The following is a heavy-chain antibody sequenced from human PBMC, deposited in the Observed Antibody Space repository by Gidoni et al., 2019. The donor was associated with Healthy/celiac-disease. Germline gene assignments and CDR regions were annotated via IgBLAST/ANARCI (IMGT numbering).Heavy chain of an antibody. CDR1: GFTVSSYG. V-gene: IGHV3-33*01. CDR2: IWYDGSNK. D-gene: IGHD6-19*01. J-gene: IGHJ3*02. CDR3: ARDHNEQWLEHDAFDI. Sequence: QVQLVESGGGVVQPGRSLRLSCAASGFTVSSYGRHWVRQAPGKGLEWVAVIWYDGSNKYYADSVKGRFTISRDNSKNTLYLQMNSLRAEDTAVYYCARDHNEQWLEHDAFDIWGQGTMVTVSS.